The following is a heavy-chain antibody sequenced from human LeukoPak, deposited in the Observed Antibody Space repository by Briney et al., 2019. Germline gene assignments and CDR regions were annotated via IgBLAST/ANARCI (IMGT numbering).Heavy chain of an antibody. CDR3: ARVEDIVVVPAALLNYYYGMDV. Sequence: SVKVSCKASGGTFSSYAISWVRQAPGQGLEWMGGIIPIFGTANYAQKFQGRVTITADESTSTAYMELSSLRSEDTAVYYCARVEDIVVVPAALLNYYYGMDVWDKGTTVTVSS. J-gene: IGHJ6*04. D-gene: IGHD2-2*01. CDR2: IIPIFGTA. CDR1: GGTFSSYA. V-gene: IGHV1-69*01.